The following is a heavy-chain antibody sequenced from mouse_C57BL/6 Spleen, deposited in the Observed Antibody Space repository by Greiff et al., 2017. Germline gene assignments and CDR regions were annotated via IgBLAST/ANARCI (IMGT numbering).Heavy chain of an antibody. Sequence: DVMLVESGGGLVKPGGSLTLSCAASGFTFSSYAMSWVRQTPEKRLEWVATISDGGSYTYYPDNVKGRFTISRDNAKNNLYLQMSHLKSEDTAMYYCARDRGDGNYVFAYWGQGTLVTVSA. D-gene: IGHD2-1*01. J-gene: IGHJ3*01. CDR2: ISDGGSYT. V-gene: IGHV5-4*01. CDR1: GFTFSSYA. CDR3: ARDRGDGNYVFAY.